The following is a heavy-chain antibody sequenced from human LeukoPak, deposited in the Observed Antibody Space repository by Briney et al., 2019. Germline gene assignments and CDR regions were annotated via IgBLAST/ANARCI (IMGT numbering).Heavy chain of an antibody. CDR3: ARVLAGASTPDY. Sequence: ASVKVSCKASGYTFTSYDINWVRQATGQGLERMGWMNPNSGNTGYAQKFQGRVTMTRNTSISTAYMELSSLRSEDTAVYYCARVLAGASTPDYWGQGTLVTVSS. CDR2: MNPNSGNT. J-gene: IGHJ4*02. CDR1: GYTFTSYD. V-gene: IGHV1-8*01.